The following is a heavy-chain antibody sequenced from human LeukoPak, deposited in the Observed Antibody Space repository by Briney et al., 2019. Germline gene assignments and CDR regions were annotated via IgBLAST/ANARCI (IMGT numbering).Heavy chain of an antibody. V-gene: IGHV6-1*01. CDR1: GDSVSSKSVS. CDR3: VRDFNWAFDY. Sequence: SQTLSLTCAISGDSVSSKSVSWNWIRQSPSRGLEYLGRTRYRSTWNTFYSPSVQGRVTINADTSRNQVSLRLNSVTPEDTALYYCVRDFNWAFDYWGQGTLVTVSS. CDR2: TRYRSTWNT. J-gene: IGHJ4*02. D-gene: IGHD7-27*01.